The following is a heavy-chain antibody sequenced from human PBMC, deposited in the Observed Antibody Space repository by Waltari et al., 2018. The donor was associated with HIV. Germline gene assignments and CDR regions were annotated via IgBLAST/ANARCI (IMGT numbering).Heavy chain of an antibody. V-gene: IGHV3-74*01. CDR3: ARDRYTGSSDFDY. J-gene: IGHJ4*02. CDR2: INTDGSDT. Sequence: EVQLVESGGGLVQPGGSLRLSCAASAFTFSSSWMHWVRQAPGKGLVWVSRINTDGSDTRYGDSVKGRFTISRDNAKNTLYLQMNSLRDEDTAMYYCARDRYTGSSDFDYWGQGTLVSVSS. D-gene: IGHD1-26*01. CDR1: AFTFSSSW.